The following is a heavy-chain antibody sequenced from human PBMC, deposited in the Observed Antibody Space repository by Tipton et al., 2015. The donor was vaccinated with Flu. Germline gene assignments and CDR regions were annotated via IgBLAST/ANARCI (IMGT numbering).Heavy chain of an antibody. CDR2: ISAYNGNT. Sequence: QLVQSGAEVKKPGASVKVSCKASGYTFTSYGISWVRQAPGQGLEWMGWISAYNGNTNYAQKLQGRVTMTTDTSTSTAYMELRSLRSAGTAVYYWARDRASDCSCTSCCLPGWGWLDPWGQGTLVTGSS. CDR1: GYTFTSYG. D-gene: IGHD2-2*01. CDR3: ARDRASDCSCTSCCLPGWGWLDP. J-gene: IGHJ5*02. V-gene: IGHV1-18*01.